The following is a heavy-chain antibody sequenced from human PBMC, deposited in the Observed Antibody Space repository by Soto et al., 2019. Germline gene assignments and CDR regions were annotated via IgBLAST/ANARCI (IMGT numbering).Heavy chain of an antibody. D-gene: IGHD3-3*01. CDR2: IDGSGGRT. Sequence: GGSMRLSCAASGFSFANYGMSWVRQAPGRGLEWVSAIDGSGGRTYYADSVKGRFTISRDNSKNTLYLQMNSLRAEDTAVYYCAKAPLSGSKEGFDYWGQGTLVTVSS. V-gene: IGHV3-23*01. CDR3: AKAPLSGSKEGFDY. CDR1: GFSFANYG. J-gene: IGHJ4*02.